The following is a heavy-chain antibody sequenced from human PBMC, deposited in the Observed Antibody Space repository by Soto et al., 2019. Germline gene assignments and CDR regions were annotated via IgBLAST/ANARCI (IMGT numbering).Heavy chain of an antibody. D-gene: IGHD2-21*02. Sequence: ASVKVSCKASGYTFTAYCFNWVRRAPGQGLEWMGWISVYTGNTNYAQNPQGRVTMTTDTSTRTAYMELRGLRSDDTAVYYCARGRAYCGGDCYLLDYWGQGTPVTVSS. CDR2: ISVYTGNT. CDR1: GYTFTAYC. J-gene: IGHJ4*02. V-gene: IGHV1-18*01. CDR3: ARGRAYCGGDCYLLDY.